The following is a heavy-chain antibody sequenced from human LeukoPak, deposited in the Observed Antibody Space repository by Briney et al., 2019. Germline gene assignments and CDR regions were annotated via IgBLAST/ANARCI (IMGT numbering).Heavy chain of an antibody. CDR2: IRYDGSNK. V-gene: IGHV3-30*02. Sequence: GGSLRLSCAASGFTFSSYGMHWVRQAPGKGLEWVAFIRYDGSNKYYADSVKGRFTISRDNSKNTLYLQMNSLRAEDTAVYYCAKGGRGYSYGYDYWGQGTLVTVSS. J-gene: IGHJ4*02. D-gene: IGHD5-18*01. CDR1: GFTFSSYG. CDR3: AKGGRGYSYGYDY.